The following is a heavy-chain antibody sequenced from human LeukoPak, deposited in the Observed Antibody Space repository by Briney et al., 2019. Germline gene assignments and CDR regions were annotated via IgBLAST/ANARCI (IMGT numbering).Heavy chain of an antibody. Sequence: RAGGSLRLSCAASGFTFSSYEMNWVRQAPGKGLEWVSYISSSGSTIYYADSVKGRFTISRDNAKNSLYLQMNSLRAEDTAVYYCARDDSIWGSYRPLDYWGQGTLVTVSS. CDR3: ARDDSIWGSYRPLDY. CDR1: GFTFSSYE. J-gene: IGHJ4*02. V-gene: IGHV3-48*03. D-gene: IGHD3-16*02. CDR2: ISSSGSTI.